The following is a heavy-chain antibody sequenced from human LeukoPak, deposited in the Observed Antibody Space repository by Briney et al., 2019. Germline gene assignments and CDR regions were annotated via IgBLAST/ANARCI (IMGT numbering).Heavy chain of an antibody. D-gene: IGHD3-3*01. V-gene: IGHV4-39*01. Sequence: PSETLSLTCTVSGGSISSSSYYWGWIRQPPGKGLEWIGSIYYSGSTYYNPSLKSRVTISVDTSQNQFSLKLSSVTAADTAVYYCARHVTHYDFWSGYGYYFDYWGQGTLVTVSS. CDR2: IYYSGST. CDR1: GGSISSSSYY. CDR3: ARHVTHYDFWSGYGYYFDY. J-gene: IGHJ4*02.